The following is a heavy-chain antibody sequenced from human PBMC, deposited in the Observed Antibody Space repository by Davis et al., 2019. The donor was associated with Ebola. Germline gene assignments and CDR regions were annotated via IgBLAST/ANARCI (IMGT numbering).Heavy chain of an antibody. CDR2: MFYSQGS. Sequence: SETLSLTCTVSGGYISGYYLTWIRQPPGKGLEWVGYMFYSQGSNYNPSLKSRVTISADTSKNEVSLKLTSVTAADTATYYCVGGYNFDFWGQGALVIVSS. V-gene: IGHV4-59*01. CDR1: GGYISGYY. D-gene: IGHD5-18*01. J-gene: IGHJ4*02. CDR3: VGGYNFDF.